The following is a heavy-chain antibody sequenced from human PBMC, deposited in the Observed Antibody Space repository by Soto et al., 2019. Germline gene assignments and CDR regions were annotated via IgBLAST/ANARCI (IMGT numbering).Heavy chain of an antibody. D-gene: IGHD4-17*01. CDR3: ARGSYGDYEKSGNCYAEYFQH. V-gene: IGHV1-69*12. CDR2: LIPISGTT. CDR1: GGTFSNYA. J-gene: IGHJ1*01. Sequence: QVQLVQSGAEVKKPGSSMKVSCKASGGTFSNYAIAWVRQAPGQGLEWMGGLIPISGTTNYAQKFQGRVTVTEAEPTTAACMELMSMRSEDTAVYYCARGSYGDYEKSGNCYAEYFQHWGQGTLVTVSS.